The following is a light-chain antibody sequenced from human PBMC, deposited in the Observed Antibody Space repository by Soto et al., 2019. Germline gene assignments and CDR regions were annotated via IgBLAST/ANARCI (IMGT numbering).Light chain of an antibody. V-gene: IGLV2-18*02. CDR1: SSDVGSYNR. J-gene: IGLJ1*01. Sequence: QSVLTQPPSVSGSPGQSVAISCTGTSSDVGSYNRVSWYQQPPGAAPKLMIYEVSNRPSGVPDRFSGSKSGNTASLTISGLQAEAEADYYCNSYTGSSTYVFGTGTKSPS. CDR2: EVS. CDR3: NSYTGSSTYV.